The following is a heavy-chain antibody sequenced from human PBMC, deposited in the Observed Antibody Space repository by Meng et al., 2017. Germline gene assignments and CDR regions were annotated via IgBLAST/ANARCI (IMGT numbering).Heavy chain of an antibody. CDR2: TYYRSKWYN. V-gene: IGHV6-1*01. Sequence: SETLSLTCVISGDSVSNNSAAWNWIRQSPSRGLEWLGRTYYRSKWYNDYAVSVKSRITINPDTSKNQLSLQLNSVTPEDPAVYYCARSALRDYGMDVWGQGTTVTVSS. J-gene: IGHJ6*02. CDR3: ARSALRDYGMDV. CDR1: GDSVSNNSAA.